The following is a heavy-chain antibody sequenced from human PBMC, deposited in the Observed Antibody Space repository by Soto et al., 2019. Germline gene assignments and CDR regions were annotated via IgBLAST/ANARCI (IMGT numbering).Heavy chain of an antibody. J-gene: IGHJ5*02. CDR1: GGTISGYY. CDR2: IYSSGNT. D-gene: IGHD3-3*01. V-gene: IGHV4-4*07. CDR3: ARGQGFSDWFDP. Sequence: SETLSLTCSVSGGTISGYYWTWIRQPAGKGLEWIGRIYSSGNTKYNPSLQSRVTMSLDTSNNQFSLRLTSVTAADTAVYYCARGQGFSDWFDPWGQGTLVTVSS.